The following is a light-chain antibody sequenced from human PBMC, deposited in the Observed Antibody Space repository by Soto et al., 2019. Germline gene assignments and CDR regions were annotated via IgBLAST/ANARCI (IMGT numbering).Light chain of an antibody. CDR2: DAS. CDR1: QSISSR. V-gene: IGKV1-5*01. J-gene: IGKJ1*01. Sequence: DIQMTQSPSTLSASVGDRVTITCRASQSISSRLAWFQQKPERAPRVLIYDASSLESGVPSRFSGSGSGTEFTLTISSLQPDDFAVYYCQQYNDWPRTFGQGTKVDIK. CDR3: QQYNDWPRT.